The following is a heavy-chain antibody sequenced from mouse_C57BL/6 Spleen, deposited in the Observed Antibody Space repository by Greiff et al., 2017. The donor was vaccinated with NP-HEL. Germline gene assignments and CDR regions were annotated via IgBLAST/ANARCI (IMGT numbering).Heavy chain of an antibody. Sequence: VQLQQPGAELVMPGASVKLSCKASGYTFTSYWMHWVTQRPGQGLEWIGEIDPSDSYTNYNQKFKGKSTLTVDKSSSTAYMQLSSLTSEDTAVYYCTHYGSSYYFDYWGQGTTLTVSS. V-gene: IGHV1-69*01. CDR2: IDPSDSYT. D-gene: IGHD1-1*01. CDR1: GYTFTSYW. CDR3: THYGSSYYFDY. J-gene: IGHJ2*01.